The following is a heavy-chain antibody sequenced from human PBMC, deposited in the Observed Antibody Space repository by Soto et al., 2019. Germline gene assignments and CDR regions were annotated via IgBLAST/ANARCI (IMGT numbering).Heavy chain of an antibody. D-gene: IGHD6-19*01. V-gene: IGHV6-1*01. J-gene: IGHJ4*02. CDR2: TYYRSKWYN. CDR1: GDSVSSNSAA. CDR3: ARSENWYSSGWYPFDY. Sequence: SQTLSLTCAISGDSVSSNSAAWNWIRQSPSRGLEWLGRTYYRSKWYNDYAVSVKSRITINPDTSKSQFSLQLNSVTPEDTAVYYCARSENWYSSGWYPFDYWGQGTLVTVSS.